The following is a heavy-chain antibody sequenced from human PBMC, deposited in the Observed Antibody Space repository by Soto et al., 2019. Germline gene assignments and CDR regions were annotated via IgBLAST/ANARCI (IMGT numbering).Heavy chain of an antibody. CDR2: INPSGYGT. CDR3: AGDGVVVPSALYYFDC. J-gene: IGHJ4*02. Sequence: ASVKVSCKASGYTFTSYYMHWVRQAPGQGLEWMGIINPSGYGTSYAQKFQGRVTMTRDTSTSTFYMELRSLRSDDTAVYFCAGDGVVVPSALYYFDCWGQGTLVTVSS. CDR1: GYTFTSYY. D-gene: IGHD2-2*01. V-gene: IGHV1-46*01.